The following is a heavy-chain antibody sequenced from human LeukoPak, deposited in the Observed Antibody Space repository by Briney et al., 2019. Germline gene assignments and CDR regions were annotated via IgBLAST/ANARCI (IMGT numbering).Heavy chain of an antibody. CDR1: GFTFSSYA. V-gene: IGHV3-23*01. CDR2: ITGGAGST. CDR3: AKVSGYCSNGVCYTHDY. D-gene: IGHD2-8*01. J-gene: IGHJ4*02. Sequence: GGSLRLSCAASGFTFSSYAMSWVRHAPGKGLEWVSTITGGAGSTYYADSVKGRFTISRDDSKNTLYLQMNSLRAEDTAVYYCAKVSGYCSNGVCYTHDYWGQGTLVTVSS.